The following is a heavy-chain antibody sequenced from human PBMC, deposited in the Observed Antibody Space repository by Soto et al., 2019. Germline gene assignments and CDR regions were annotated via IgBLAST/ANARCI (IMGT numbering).Heavy chain of an antibody. V-gene: IGHV1-18*01. D-gene: IGHD3-22*01. Sequence: QVQLVHSGAEVKKPGASVKVSCKASGYTFITYGVSWVRQAPGQGLDWLGWISTYNGNTRYAERLQGRVTMTTDTTMNTAYMELRNLRSDDTAVYYCARGPTDYYDNSANYFLDYWGQGTLVTVSS. CDR2: ISTYNGNT. CDR1: GYTFITYG. J-gene: IGHJ4*02. CDR3: ARGPTDYYDNSANYFLDY.